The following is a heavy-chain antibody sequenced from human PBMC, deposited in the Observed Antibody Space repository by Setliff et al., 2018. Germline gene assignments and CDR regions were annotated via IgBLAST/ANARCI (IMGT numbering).Heavy chain of an antibody. Sequence: SETLSLTCRVSGGSVSTFYWTWIRQPPGKGLEWIGYIFTSGSTQYNPSLKSRATISRDTSSNQFSLKLSSVTAADTAVYYCAGDQGYCGSASCYAQLWFDPWGQGTLVTVS. J-gene: IGHJ5*02. CDR1: GGSVSTFY. V-gene: IGHV4-4*08. D-gene: IGHD2-2*01. CDR2: IFTSGST. CDR3: AGDQGYCGSASCYAQLWFDP.